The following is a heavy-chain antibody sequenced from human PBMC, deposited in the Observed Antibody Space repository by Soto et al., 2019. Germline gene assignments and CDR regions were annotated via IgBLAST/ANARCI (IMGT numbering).Heavy chain of an antibody. J-gene: IGHJ4*02. CDR3: ARGIEYYDFWSGYYWFDY. Sequence: SETLSLTCTVSGGSISSSSYYWGWIRQPPGKGLEWIGSIYYSGSTCYNPSLKSRVTISVDTSKNQFSLKLSSATAADTAVYYCARGIEYYDFWSGYYWFDYWGQGTLVTVSS. V-gene: IGHV4-39*01. D-gene: IGHD3-3*01. CDR2: IYYSGST. CDR1: GGSISSSSYY.